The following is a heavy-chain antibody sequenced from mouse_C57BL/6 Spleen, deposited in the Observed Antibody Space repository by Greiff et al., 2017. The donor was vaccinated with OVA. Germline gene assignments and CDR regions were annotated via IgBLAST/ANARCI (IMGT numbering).Heavy chain of an antibody. CDR2: IDPEAGET. Sequence: VQLQQSGAELVKPGASVKLSCTASGFNIKDYYMHWVQQRTEQGLEWIGRIDPEAGETTSASKIQSKPTITADTSTNTADLQRSSLTSENAAVYYCARGNTPFAYWGQGALVTVSA. D-gene: IGHD5-2*01. CDR3: ARGNTPFAY. CDR1: GFNIKDYY. V-gene: IGHV14-2*01. J-gene: IGHJ3*01.